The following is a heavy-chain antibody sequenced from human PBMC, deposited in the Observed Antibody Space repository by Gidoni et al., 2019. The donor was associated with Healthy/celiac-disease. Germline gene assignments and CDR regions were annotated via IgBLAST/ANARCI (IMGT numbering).Heavy chain of an antibody. D-gene: IGHD1-26*01. CDR3: AKASGRQYAMDV. CDR2: ISYDGSNK. Sequence: TFSSYGMHWVRQAPGKGLEWGAVISYDGSNKYYADSVKGRFTISRDNSKNTLYLKMNSLRAEDSAVYYCAKASGRQYAMDVWGQGTKVTVSS. J-gene: IGHJ6*02. CDR1: TFSSYG. V-gene: IGHV3-30*18.